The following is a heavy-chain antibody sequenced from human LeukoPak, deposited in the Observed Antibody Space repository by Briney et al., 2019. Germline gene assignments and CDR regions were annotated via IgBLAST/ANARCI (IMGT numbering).Heavy chain of an antibody. V-gene: IGHV3-53*01. Sequence: GGSLRLSCAASGFTVSSNYMNRVRQAPGKGLEWVSVIYSDGNTYYADSVKGRFTISRDNSKNTLYLQMNSLRAEDTAVYYCARGAFDWGQGTLVTVSS. CDR1: GFTVSSNY. J-gene: IGHJ4*02. D-gene: IGHD3-16*01. CDR3: ARGAFD. CDR2: IYSDGNT.